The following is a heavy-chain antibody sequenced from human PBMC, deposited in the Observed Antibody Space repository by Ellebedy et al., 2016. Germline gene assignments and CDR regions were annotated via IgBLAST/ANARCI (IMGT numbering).Heavy chain of an antibody. D-gene: IGHD5-24*01. J-gene: IGHJ4*02. CDR3: ARGTYDSRDGYPYFFDY. CDR2: ISSSSSTI. Sequence: GGSLRLSCAASGFTFSSYSMNWVRQAPGKGLEWVSYISSSSSTIYYADSVKGRFTISRDNAKNSLYLQMNSLRDEDTAVYYCARGTYDSRDGYPYFFDYWGQGTLVTVSS. V-gene: IGHV3-48*02. CDR1: GFTFSSYS.